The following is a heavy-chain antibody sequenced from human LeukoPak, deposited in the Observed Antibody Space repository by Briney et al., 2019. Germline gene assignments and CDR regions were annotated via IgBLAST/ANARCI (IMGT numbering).Heavy chain of an antibody. CDR3: ARAARTLRFLEWLINNDAFDI. Sequence: GGSLRLSCEASGFTFTSYSMIWVRQAPGKGLEWVSSISSSSSYIYYTDSVRGRFTVSRDDAKNSLYLQMNSLRAEDTAVYYCARAARTLRFLEWLINNDAFDIWGQGTMVTVSS. J-gene: IGHJ3*02. CDR2: ISSSSSYI. D-gene: IGHD3-3*01. CDR1: GFTFTSYS. V-gene: IGHV3-21*01.